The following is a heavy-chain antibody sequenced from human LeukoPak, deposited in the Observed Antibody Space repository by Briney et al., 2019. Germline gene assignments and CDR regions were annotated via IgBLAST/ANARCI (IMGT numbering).Heavy chain of an antibody. CDR2: ITGTGDIT. V-gene: IGHV3-23*01. Sequence: PGGSLRLSCAASGFTFSSYSMGWVRQAPGKGLEWVSAITGTGDITYYADSVRGRFTVSRDNSRNTLYLQMNSLRAEDTAMYYCAKYQGYTLYYWGQGTLVTVSS. CDR1: GFTFSSYS. D-gene: IGHD5-18*01. J-gene: IGHJ4*02. CDR3: AKYQGYTLYY.